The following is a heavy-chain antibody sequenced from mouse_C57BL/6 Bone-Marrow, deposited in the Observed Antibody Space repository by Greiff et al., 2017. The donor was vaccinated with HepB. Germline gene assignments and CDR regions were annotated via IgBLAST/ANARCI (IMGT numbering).Heavy chain of an antibody. CDR3: ARWLWYPFAY. CDR1: GYTFTDYY. CDR2: INPNNGGT. D-gene: IGHD2-1*01. V-gene: IGHV1-26*01. Sequence: EVQLQQSGPELVKPGASVKISCKASGYTFTDYYMNWVKQSHGKSLEWIGDINPNNGGTSYNQKFKGKATLTVDKSSSTAYMEIRSLTSEDSAVYYCARWLWYPFAYWGQGTLVTVSA. J-gene: IGHJ3*01.